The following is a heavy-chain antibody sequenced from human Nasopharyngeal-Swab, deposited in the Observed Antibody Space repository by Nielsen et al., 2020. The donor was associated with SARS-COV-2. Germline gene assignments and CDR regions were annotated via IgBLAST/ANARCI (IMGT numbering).Heavy chain of an antibody. CDR2: INAGNGNT. J-gene: IGHJ5*02. V-gene: IGHV1-3*01. CDR1: GYTFTSYA. Sequence: ASVKVSCKASGYTFTSYAMHWVRRAPGQRLEWMGWINAGNGNTKYSQKFQGRVTITRDTSASTAYMELSSLRSEDTAVYYCARVSTMVRGVIGWFDPWGQGTLVTVSS. CDR3: ARVSTMVRGVIGWFDP. D-gene: IGHD3-10*01.